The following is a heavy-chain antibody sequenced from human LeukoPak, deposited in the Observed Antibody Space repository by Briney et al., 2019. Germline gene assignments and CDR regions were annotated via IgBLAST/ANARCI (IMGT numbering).Heavy chain of an antibody. J-gene: IGHJ4*02. CDR2: IYYSGST. V-gene: IGHV4-31*03. CDR1: GDSISSGDYY. CDR3: ARVREATIAPFFDY. D-gene: IGHD6-13*01. Sequence: SETLSLTCTVSGDSISSGDYYWAWIRQHPGKGLEWIGCIYYSGSTYSNLSLKSRVIISADTSKNHFSLKLSSVTAADTAVYYCARVREATIAPFFDYWGQGILVTVSS.